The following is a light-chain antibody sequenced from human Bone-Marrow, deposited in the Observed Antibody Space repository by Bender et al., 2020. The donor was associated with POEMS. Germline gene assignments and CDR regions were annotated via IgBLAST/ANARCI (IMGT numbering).Light chain of an antibody. Sequence: SYDLTQPPSVSVSPGQTARITCSGDAFPKKFAYWYQQKPGQAPVLVVYDDSDRPSGIPERFSGSNSWNTATLTISGLRSEDEAEYWCATWDDSLNAVIFGGGTQLTVL. CDR2: DDS. J-gene: IGLJ2*01. CDR1: AFPKKF. V-gene: IGLV3-25*02. CDR3: ATWDDSLNAVI.